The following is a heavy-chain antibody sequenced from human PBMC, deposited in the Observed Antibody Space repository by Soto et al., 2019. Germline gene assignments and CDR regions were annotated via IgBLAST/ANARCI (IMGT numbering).Heavy chain of an antibody. CDR2: ISYDGSNK. J-gene: IGHJ4*02. Sequence: QVQLVESGGGVVQPGRSLRLSCAASGFTFSSYGMHWVRQAPGKGLEWVAVISYDGSNKYYADSVKGRFTISRDNSKNTLYLQMNSLRAEDTAVYYCAKPPTYYYDSSGYYQSDYWGQGTLVTVSS. CDR1: GFTFSSYG. D-gene: IGHD3-22*01. V-gene: IGHV3-30*18. CDR3: AKPPTYYYDSSGYYQSDY.